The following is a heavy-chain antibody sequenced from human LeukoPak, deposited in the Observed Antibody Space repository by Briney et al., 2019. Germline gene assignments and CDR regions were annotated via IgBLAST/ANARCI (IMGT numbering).Heavy chain of an antibody. D-gene: IGHD3-10*01. CDR2: ISSSTSKI. J-gene: IGHJ3*01. CDR1: GFTYTDYS. V-gene: IGHV3-48*04. CDR3: ARRSETFGERVFDL. Sequence: GGSLRLSCATSGFTYTDYSMNWVRQAPGKGLEWVSYISSSTSKIYYADSVKGRFTISRDNADNSLYLQMNSLRGEDTAVYFCARRSETFGERVFDLWGPGTMVTVSS.